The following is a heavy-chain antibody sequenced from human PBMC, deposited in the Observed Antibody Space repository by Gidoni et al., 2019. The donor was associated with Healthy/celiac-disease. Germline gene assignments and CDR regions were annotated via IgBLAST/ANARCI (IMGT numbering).Heavy chain of an antibody. CDR1: GFTFSYYY. D-gene: IGHD1-1*01. Sequence: QVQLAESGGGLVKPGGSLSLSCAASGFTFSYYYMSWIRQAPGKGLEWVSYISSSGSTISYADSVKGRFTISRDNAKNSLYLQMNSLRAEDTAVYYCARDSPGVEPPDDAFDIWGQGTMVTVSS. J-gene: IGHJ3*02. V-gene: IGHV3-11*01. CDR3: ARDSPGVEPPDDAFDI. CDR2: ISSSGSTI.